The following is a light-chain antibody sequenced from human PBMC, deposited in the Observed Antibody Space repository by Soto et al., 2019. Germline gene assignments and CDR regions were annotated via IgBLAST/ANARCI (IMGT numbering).Light chain of an antibody. CDR2: STT. V-gene: IGLV7-43*01. CDR3: LLQYGDIHSGVQLV. Sequence: QSVVTQEPSLTVSPGGTVTLTCASSTGAVTYGHYPNWIQKEPGQAPRTLIFSTTRRYSWTPARFSGSLLGGKAALTLSGVQPEDEADYYCLLQYGDIHSGVQLVFGGGTKLTVL. J-gene: IGLJ3*02. CDR1: TGAVTYGHY.